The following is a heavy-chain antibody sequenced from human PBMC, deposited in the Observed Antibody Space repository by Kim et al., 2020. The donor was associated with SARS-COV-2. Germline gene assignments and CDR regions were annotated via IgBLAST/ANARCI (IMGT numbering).Heavy chain of an antibody. CDR2: ISSSSSYI. V-gene: IGHV3-21*01. D-gene: IGHD3-3*01. Sequence: GGSLRLSCAASGFTFSSYSMNWVRQAPGKGLEWVSSISSSSSYIYYADSVKGRFTISRDNAKNSLYLQMNSLRAEDTAVYYCARDSYYDFWSGYLGVDYYYGMDVWGQGTTVTVSS. CDR3: ARDSYYDFWSGYLGVDYYYGMDV. J-gene: IGHJ6*02. CDR1: GFTFSSYS.